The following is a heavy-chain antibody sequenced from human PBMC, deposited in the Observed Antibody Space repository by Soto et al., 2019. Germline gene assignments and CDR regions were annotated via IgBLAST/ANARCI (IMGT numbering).Heavy chain of an antibody. D-gene: IGHD3-22*01. J-gene: IGHJ6*02. CDR3: ARDDDYYDSSGLPRYYYYGMDV. V-gene: IGHV3-33*01. CDR2: IWYDGSNK. CDR1: GFTFSSYG. Sequence: GGSLRLSCAASGFTFSSYGMHWVRQAPGKGLEWVAVIWYDGSNKYYADSVKGRFTISRDNSKNTLYLQMNSLRAEDTAVYYCARDDDYYDSSGLPRYYYYGMDVWGQGTTVTVSS.